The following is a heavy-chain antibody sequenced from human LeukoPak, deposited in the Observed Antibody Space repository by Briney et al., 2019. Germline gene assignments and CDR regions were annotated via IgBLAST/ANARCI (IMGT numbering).Heavy chain of an antibody. CDR1: GGSISSYY. Sequence: PSETLSLTCTVSGGSISSYYWSWIRQPPGKGLEWIGYIYYSGSTNYNPSLKSRVTISVDTSKNQFSLKLSSVTAADTAVYYCARTLSQWLVVEYWGQGTLVTVSS. V-gene: IGHV4-59*01. CDR2: IYYSGST. J-gene: IGHJ4*02. CDR3: ARTLSQWLVVEY. D-gene: IGHD6-19*01.